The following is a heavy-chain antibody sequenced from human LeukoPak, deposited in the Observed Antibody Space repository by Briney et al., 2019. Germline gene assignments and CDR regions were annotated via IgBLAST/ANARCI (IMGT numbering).Heavy chain of an antibody. J-gene: IGHJ4*02. D-gene: IGHD6-13*01. CDR2: ISSSGSTI. CDR3: AKGVLGSSWYVSDY. V-gene: IGHV3-11*01. CDR1: GFTFSDYY. Sequence: GGSLRLSCAASGFTFSDYYMSWIRQAPGKGLEWVSYISSSGSTIYYADSVKGRFTISRDNAKNTLYLQMNSLRAGDTAVYYCAKGVLGSSWYVSDYWGQGTLVTVSS.